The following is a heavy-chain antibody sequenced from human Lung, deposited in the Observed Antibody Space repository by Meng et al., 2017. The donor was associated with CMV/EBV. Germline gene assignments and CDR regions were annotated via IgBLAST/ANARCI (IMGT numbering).Heavy chain of an antibody. Sequence: GGSXRLXCAASGFXFDDYAMHWVRQAPGKGLEWVSGISWNSGSIGYADSVKGRFTISRDNAKNSLYLQMNSLRAEDTALYYCAREGYCSGGSCYYYYYGMDVXGQGXTVTVSS. D-gene: IGHD2-15*01. CDR3: AREGYCSGGSCYYYYYGMDV. V-gene: IGHV3-9*01. J-gene: IGHJ6*02. CDR2: ISWNSGSI. CDR1: GFXFDDYA.